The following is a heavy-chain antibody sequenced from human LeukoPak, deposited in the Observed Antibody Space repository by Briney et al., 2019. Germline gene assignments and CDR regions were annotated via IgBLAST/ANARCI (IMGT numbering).Heavy chain of an antibody. CDR2: INHSGRT. V-gene: IGHV4-34*01. J-gene: IGHJ4*02. CDR3: ARQNGDYAY. CDR1: GGSFSGYY. Sequence: PSETPSLTCAVYGGSFSGYYWSWIRQPTGKRLEWIGEINHSGRTNYNPSLKSRVTISVDMSKNQFSLKLMSVTAADTAVYYCARQNGDYAYWGQGTLVTVSS. D-gene: IGHD4-17*01.